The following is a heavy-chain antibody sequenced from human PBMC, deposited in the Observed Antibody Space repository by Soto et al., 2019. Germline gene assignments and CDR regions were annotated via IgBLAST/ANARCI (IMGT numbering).Heavy chain of an antibody. CDR3: ARANCGGSCYSGVRGVRLFDLDY. Sequence: GASVKVSCKASGYTFTSYYMHWVRQAPGQGLEWMGIINPSGGSTSYAQKFQGRVTMTRDTSTSTVYMELSSLRSEDTAVYYCARANCGGSCYSGVRGVRLFDLDYWGHGTLVTVSS. CDR2: INPSGGST. J-gene: IGHJ4*01. CDR1: GYTFTSYY. D-gene: IGHD2-15*01. V-gene: IGHV1-46*03.